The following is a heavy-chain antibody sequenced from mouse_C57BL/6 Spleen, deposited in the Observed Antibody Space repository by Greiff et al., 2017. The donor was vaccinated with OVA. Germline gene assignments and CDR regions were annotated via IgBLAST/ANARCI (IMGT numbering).Heavy chain of an antibody. V-gene: IGHV14-4*01. CDR2: IDPENGDT. Sequence: EVQLQQSGAELVRPGASVKLSCTASGFNIKDDYMHWVKQRPEQGLEWIGWIDPENGDTEYASKFQGKATITADTSSNTAYLQLSSLTSEDTAVYYCTTYGSSYRYWYFDVWGTGTTVTVSS. CDR3: TTYGSSYRYWYFDV. D-gene: IGHD1-1*01. J-gene: IGHJ1*03. CDR1: GFNIKDDY.